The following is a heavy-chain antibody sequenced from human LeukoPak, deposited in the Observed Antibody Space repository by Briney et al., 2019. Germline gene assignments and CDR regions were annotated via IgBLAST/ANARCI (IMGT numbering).Heavy chain of an antibody. J-gene: IGHJ4*02. CDR2: INPNSGGT. CDR1: GYTFTSYG. V-gene: IGHV1-2*02. D-gene: IGHD2-2*02. Sequence: ASVKVSCTASGYTFTSYGISWVRQAPGQWLEWMGWINPNSGGTNYAQKFQGRVTMTRDTSISTAYMVLSRLRSDDTAVYYCAREFIVVVPAAIENYFDYWGQGTLVTVSS. CDR3: AREFIVVVPAAIENYFDY.